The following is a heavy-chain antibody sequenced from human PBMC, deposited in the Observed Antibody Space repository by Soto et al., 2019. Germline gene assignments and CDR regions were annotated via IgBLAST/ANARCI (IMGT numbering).Heavy chain of an antibody. Sequence: QVQLVQSGAEVKKPGSSVKLSCKASGGTFSSYAISWVRQAPGQGLEWMEGIIPIFGTANYAQKFQGRVTITADESTSTAYMELSSLRSEDTAVYYCGRDQSGDYDILTGYYNGWFDPWGRGTLVTVSS. CDR3: GRDQSGDYDILTGYYNGWFDP. V-gene: IGHV1-69*01. D-gene: IGHD3-9*01. CDR1: GGTFSSYA. J-gene: IGHJ5*02. CDR2: IIPIFGTA.